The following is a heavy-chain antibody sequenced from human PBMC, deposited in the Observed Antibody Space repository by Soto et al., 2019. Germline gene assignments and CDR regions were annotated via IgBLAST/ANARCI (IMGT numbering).Heavy chain of an antibody. CDR2: ISGSGGST. CDR3: AKDLIVVVVAATSSSKSGDC. J-gene: IGHJ4*02. V-gene: IGHV3-23*01. Sequence: GGSLRLSCAASGFTFSSYAMSWVRQAPGKGLEWVSAISGSGGSTYYADSVKGRFTISRDNSKNTLYLQMNSLRAEDTAVYYCAKDLIVVVVAATSSSKSGDCWGQGTLVTVSS. CDR1: GFTFSSYA. D-gene: IGHD2-15*01.